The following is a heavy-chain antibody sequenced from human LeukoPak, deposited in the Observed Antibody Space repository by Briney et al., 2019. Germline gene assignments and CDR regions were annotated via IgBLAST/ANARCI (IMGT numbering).Heavy chain of an antibody. D-gene: IGHD6-13*01. CDR1: GYTFTAYY. CDR2: INPNSGGT. J-gene: IGHJ4*02. Sequence: ASVKVSCKASGYTFTAYYMHWVRQAPGQGLEWMGWINPNSGGTNSAQKFQGRVTMTWDTSISTAYMELSRLRSDDTAVYYCTRDNMAAAGTLDDYWGQGTLVTVSS. CDR3: TRDNMAAAGTLDDY. V-gene: IGHV1-2*02.